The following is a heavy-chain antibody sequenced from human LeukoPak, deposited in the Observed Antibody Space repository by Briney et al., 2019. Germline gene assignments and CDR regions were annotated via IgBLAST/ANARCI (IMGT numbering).Heavy chain of an antibody. Sequence: GGSLRLSCAASGFTFSGSAMHWVRQASGKGLEWVGRIRSKANSYATAYAASVKGRFTISRDDSKNTAYLQMNSLKTEDTAVYYCTKSSRITMVRGVVAPYYYYYMDVWGKGTTVTVSS. J-gene: IGHJ6*03. CDR3: TKSSRITMVRGVVAPYYYYYMDV. V-gene: IGHV3-73*01. CDR1: GFTFSGSA. D-gene: IGHD3-10*01. CDR2: IRSKANSYAT.